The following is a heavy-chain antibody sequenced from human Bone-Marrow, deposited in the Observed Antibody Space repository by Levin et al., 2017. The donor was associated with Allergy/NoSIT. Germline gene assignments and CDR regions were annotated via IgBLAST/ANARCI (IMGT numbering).Heavy chain of an antibody. Sequence: GGSLRLSCVASGFIFADAWMAWVRQAPGKGLEWIGRIRSNTGGGTTDYAAPMKGRFAISRDDSKNTLYLQINSLKIEDTAVYYCSTDVGDTWYSFNFDYWGQGTLVTVSS. CDR2: IRSNTGGGTT. CDR1: GFIFADAW. J-gene: IGHJ4*02. V-gene: IGHV3-15*01. CDR3: STDVGDTWYSFNFDY. D-gene: IGHD5-18*01.